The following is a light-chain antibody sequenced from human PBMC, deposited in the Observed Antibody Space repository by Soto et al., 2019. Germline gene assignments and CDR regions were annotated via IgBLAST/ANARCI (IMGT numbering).Light chain of an antibody. J-gene: IGKJ4*01. CDR2: EVS. CDR3: MKTTQFPLT. Sequence: IVPTKTPLSSPVTLGQPASISCRSSQSLVHRHVNTYLNWLQQRPGQPPRLLIYEVSNRFSGVPDRFGGSGAGTDFTLEISRVEAEDVGVYYCMKTTQFPLTFCGGTKVDI. V-gene: IGKV2-24*01. CDR1: QSLVHRHVNTY.